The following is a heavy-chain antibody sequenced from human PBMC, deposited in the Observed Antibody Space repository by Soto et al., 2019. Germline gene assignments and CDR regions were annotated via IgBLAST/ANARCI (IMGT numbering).Heavy chain of an antibody. D-gene: IGHD3-22*01. CDR2: IVPVFGKA. V-gene: IGHV1-69*01. J-gene: IGHJ4*02. CDR1: GGTFSRSA. CDR3: ARDGTLYDSSAYYYVY. Sequence: QMQLVQSGAEVKKPGSSVKVSCKASGGTFSRSAINWVRQAPGQGLEWMGGIVPVFGKANYAQKFQGRVTITADESTSTGYMELRSLTSEDTAVYYCARDGTLYDSSAYYYVYWGQGTLVTVSS.